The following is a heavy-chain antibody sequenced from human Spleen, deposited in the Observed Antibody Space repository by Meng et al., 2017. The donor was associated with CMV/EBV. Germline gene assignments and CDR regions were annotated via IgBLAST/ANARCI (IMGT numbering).Heavy chain of an antibody. D-gene: IGHD3-3*01. J-gene: IGHJ4*02. CDR1: SVSSSSYY. V-gene: IGHV4-39*07. Sequence: SVSSSSYYWGWIRQPPGKGLEWIGSISSSGNTYYNPSLKSRVATSVDTSKNQFSLRLSSVTAADTAVYFCARCDKLAIFGALRPFDYWGQGALVTVSS. CDR2: ISSSGNT. CDR3: ARCDKLAIFGALRPFDY.